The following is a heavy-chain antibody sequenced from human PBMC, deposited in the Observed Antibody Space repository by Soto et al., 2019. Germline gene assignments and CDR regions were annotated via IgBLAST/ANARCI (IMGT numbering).Heavy chain of an antibody. V-gene: IGHV1-69*13. Sequence: ASVKVSCKASAGTFSSYAISWVRQAPGQGLEWMGGIIPIFGTANYAQKFQGRVTITADESTSTAYMELSSLRSEDTAVYYCARRSSSPGMNWFDPWGQGTLVTVSS. CDR2: IIPIFGTA. CDR1: AGTFSSYA. D-gene: IGHD6-6*01. J-gene: IGHJ5*02. CDR3: ARRSSSPGMNWFDP.